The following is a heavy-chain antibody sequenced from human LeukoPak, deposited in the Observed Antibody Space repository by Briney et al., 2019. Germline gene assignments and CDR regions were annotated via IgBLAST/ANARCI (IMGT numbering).Heavy chain of an antibody. D-gene: IGHD3-22*01. J-gene: IGHJ4*02. Sequence: ASVKVSCKASGGTFSSYAISWVRQAPGQGLEWMGRIIPILGIASYAQKFQGRVTITADKSTSTAYMELSSLRSEDTAVYYCAVSKDSSGYYYDYWAQGTLVTVSS. CDR1: GGTFSSYA. CDR2: IIPILGIA. V-gene: IGHV1-69*04. CDR3: AVSKDSSGYYYDY.